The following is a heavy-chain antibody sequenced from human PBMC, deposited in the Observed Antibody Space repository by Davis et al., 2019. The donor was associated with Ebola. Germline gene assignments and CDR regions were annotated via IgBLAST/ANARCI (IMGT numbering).Heavy chain of an antibody. D-gene: IGHD6-19*01. V-gene: IGHV3-33*05. CDR3: ARDWIAVAVAATYGMDV. CDR1: GFTFSSYG. Sequence: PGGSLRLSCAASGFTFSSYGMHWVRQAPGKGLEWVAIISYDGSTTYYADSVKGRFTISRDNAKNSLYLQMNSPRAEDTAVYYCARDWIAVAVAATYGMDVWGKGTTVTVSS. CDR2: ISYDGSTT. J-gene: IGHJ6*04.